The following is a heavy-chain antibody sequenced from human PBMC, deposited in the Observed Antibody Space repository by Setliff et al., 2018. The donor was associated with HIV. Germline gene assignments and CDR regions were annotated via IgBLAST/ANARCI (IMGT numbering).Heavy chain of an antibody. V-gene: IGHV4-39*01. CDR3: ARAEVRGVIIGPLLDY. CDR1: GDSINTDNYY. CDR2: FHYSGST. D-gene: IGHD3-10*01. Sequence: SETLSLTCNVSGDSINTDNYYWGWIRQPPGKGLEWIGSFHYSGSTSYNPSLRSRVTISVDTSKNQFSLELTSVTATDTAVYYCARAEVRGVIIGPLLDYWGQGTLVTVSS. J-gene: IGHJ4*02.